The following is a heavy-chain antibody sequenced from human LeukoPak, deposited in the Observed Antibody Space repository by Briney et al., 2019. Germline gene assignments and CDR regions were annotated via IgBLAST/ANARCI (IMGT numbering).Heavy chain of an antibody. D-gene: IGHD4-17*01. J-gene: IGHJ4*02. V-gene: IGHV4-34*01. CDR3: ARSPPTYGDYGGVDY. CDR1: GGSFSGYY. CDR2: INHSGST. Sequence: SETLSLTCAVYGGSFSGYYWSWIRQPPGKGLEWIGEINHSGSTDYNPSLKSRVTISVDTSKNQFSLKLSSVTAADTAVYYCARSPPTYGDYGGVDYWGQGTLVTVSS.